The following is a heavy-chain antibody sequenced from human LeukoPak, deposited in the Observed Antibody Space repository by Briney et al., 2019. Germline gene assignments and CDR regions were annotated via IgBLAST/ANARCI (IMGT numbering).Heavy chain of an antibody. CDR1: GGSISRSTYY. CDR2: IYYSGST. D-gene: IGHD2-8*01. CDR3: ATGHNNEFDP. V-gene: IGHV4-39*01. J-gene: IGHJ5*02. Sequence: PSETLSLTCAVSGGSISRSTYYWGWTRQPPGKGLEWIGSIYYSGSTYYNPSLKSRVNILVDTSKNQFSLKLSSVTAADTAVYYCATGHNNEFDPWGQGTLVTVSS.